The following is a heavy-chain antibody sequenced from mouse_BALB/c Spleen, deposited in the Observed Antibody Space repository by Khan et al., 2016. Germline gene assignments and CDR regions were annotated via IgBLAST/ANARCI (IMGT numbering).Heavy chain of an antibody. CDR2: IYYSGTI. J-gene: IGHJ4*01. Sequence: EVQLQESGPGLVKPSQTVSLTCTVTGISITTGNYRWSWIRQFPGHKLEWIGYIYYSGTITYNPSLTSRTTITRDTSKNQFFLEFNSLTTEDTATYYSARDALEESMDYWGQGTSVTVSS. V-gene: IGHV3-5*02. CDR3: ARDALEESMDY. CDR1: GISITTGNYR.